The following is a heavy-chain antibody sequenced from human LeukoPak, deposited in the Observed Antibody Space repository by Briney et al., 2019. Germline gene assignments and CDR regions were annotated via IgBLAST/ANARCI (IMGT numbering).Heavy chain of an antibody. CDR1: GASINSYY. V-gene: IGHV4-59*01. CDR2: IFSSGST. J-gene: IGHJ6*02. Sequence: SETLSLTCTVSGASINSYYWSWIRQPPGKGLEWIGDIFSSGSTNYNPSLQSRVTISIDRSKNQFSLKLTSVTAADTAVYYCAKALDYYGLYAMDVWGQGTTVTVSS. D-gene: IGHD3-10*01. CDR3: AKALDYYGLYAMDV.